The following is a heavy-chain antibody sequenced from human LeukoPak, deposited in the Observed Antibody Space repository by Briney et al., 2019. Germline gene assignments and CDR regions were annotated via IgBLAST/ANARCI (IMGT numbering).Heavy chain of an antibody. V-gene: IGHV4-4*02. D-gene: IGHD3-10*01. Sequence: SETLSLTCAVSGGSISSSNWWSWVRQPPGKGLEWIGEIYHSGSTNYNPSLKSRVTISVDKSKNQFSLKLSSVTAADTAVYYCARGGGVLWFGELLFAEYFQHWGQGTLVTVSS. J-gene: IGHJ1*01. CDR2: IYHSGST. CDR3: ARGGGVLWFGELLFAEYFQH. CDR1: GGSISSSNW.